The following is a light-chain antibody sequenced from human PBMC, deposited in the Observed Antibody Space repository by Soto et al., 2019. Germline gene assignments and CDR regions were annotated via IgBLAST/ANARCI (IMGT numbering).Light chain of an antibody. J-gene: IGKJ2*01. CDR3: HQYHSFFNYT. CDR2: KAS. V-gene: IGKV1-5*03. Sequence: DIQMTQSPSTLSASVGDRVTITCRASQSISAWLAWYQQKPGKAPKLLIYKASTLDSGVPSRFSGSGSGTEFTHTSISLQPDDFTTKYFHQYHSFFNYTFGQGTKLEIK. CDR1: QSISAW.